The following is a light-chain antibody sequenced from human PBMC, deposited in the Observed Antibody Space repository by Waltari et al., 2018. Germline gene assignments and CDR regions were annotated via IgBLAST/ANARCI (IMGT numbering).Light chain of an antibody. J-gene: IGLJ7*01. CDR2: ENT. Sequence: QSVLTQPPSVSAAPGQRVTISCSGGSSNIGNNYVSWYRQFPGTAPKLFIYENTERPSGIPGRFAGSKSGTSATLDITGLQAGDEADYYCGTWDSSLSGAVFGGGTHLTVL. V-gene: IGLV1-51*02. CDR3: GTWDSSLSGAV. CDR1: SSNIGNNY.